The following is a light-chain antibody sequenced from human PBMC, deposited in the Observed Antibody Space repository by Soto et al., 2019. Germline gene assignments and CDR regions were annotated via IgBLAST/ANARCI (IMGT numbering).Light chain of an antibody. J-gene: IGLJ3*02. CDR3: QTWATGIRV. CDR1: GGHSSYA. V-gene: IGLV4-69*01. CDR2: LNNDGSH. Sequence: QLVLTQSPSASASLGASVKLTCTLSGGHSSYAIAWHQQQPEKGPRFLMNLNNDGSHTRGDGIPDRFSGSSSGAERYLTISSLQSEDEADYSCQTWATGIRVFGGGTKLTVL.